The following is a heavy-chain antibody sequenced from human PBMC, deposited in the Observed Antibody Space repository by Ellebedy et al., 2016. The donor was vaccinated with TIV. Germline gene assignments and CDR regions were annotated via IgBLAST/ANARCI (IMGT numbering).Heavy chain of an antibody. V-gene: IGHV4-4*07. CDR3: ARDGVLGQPGTTGGLDV. D-gene: IGHD3-3*01. Sequence: MPSETLSLTCTVSGASMRTYYWSWIRQSAGRGLEWIGRIYSGSMTTYNPSLESRVTMSLDTSTNQFSLKLTSVTAADTAAYYCARDGVLGQPGTTGGLDVWGQGTTVIVSS. CDR2: IYSGSMT. CDR1: GASMRTYY. J-gene: IGHJ6*02.